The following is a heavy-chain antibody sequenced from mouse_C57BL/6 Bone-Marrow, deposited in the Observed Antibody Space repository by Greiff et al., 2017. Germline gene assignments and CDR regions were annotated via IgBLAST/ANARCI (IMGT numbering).Heavy chain of an antibody. D-gene: IGHD5-1*01. CDR3: AKPPFSYLRYFDV. V-gene: IGHV1-78*01. CDR1: GYTFTDHT. J-gene: IGHJ1*03. Sequence: VQLQQSDAELVKPGASVKISCKVSGYTFTDHTIHWMKQRPEQGLEWIGYIYPRDGSTKYNEKFKGKATLTADKSSSTAYMQLNSLTSEDSAVYFCAKPPFSYLRYFDVWGTGTTVTVSS. CDR2: IYPRDGST.